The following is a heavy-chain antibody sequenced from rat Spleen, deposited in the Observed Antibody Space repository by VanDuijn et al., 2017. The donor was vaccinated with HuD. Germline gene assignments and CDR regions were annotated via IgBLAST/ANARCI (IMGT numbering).Heavy chain of an antibody. CDR2: ILSGGST. CDR1: GFSLTNNG. Sequence: QVQLKESGPGLVQPSQTLSLTCTVSGFSLTNNGVSWVRQPPGKDLEWIAAILSGGSTYYNSVFKSRLSISRDTSKNQVYLKMNSLQTGDTATYYCARADVASISADGIWGQGVMVTVPS. D-gene: IGHD1-2*01. J-gene: IGHJ2*01. CDR3: ARADVASISADGI. V-gene: IGHV2S12*01.